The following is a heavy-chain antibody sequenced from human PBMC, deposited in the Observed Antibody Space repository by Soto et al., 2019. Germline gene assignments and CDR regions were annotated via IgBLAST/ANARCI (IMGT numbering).Heavy chain of an antibody. D-gene: IGHD3-3*01. CDR2: IYYSGST. CDR3: ARQALITIFGVVIRNWFDP. J-gene: IGHJ5*02. V-gene: IGHV4-39*01. Sequence: SENLSLTCTVSGGSTSSSSYYWGWIRQPPGKGLEWIGSIYYSGSTYYNPSLKSRVTISVDTSKNQFSLKLSSVTAADTAVYYCARQALITIFGVVIRNWFDPWGQGTLVTVSS. CDR1: GGSTSSSSYY.